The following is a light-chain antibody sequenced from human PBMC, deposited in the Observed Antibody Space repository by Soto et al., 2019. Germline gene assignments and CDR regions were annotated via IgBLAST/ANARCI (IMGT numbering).Light chain of an antibody. CDR1: SSNIGSNT. CDR3: AAWDDSLNGCV. CDR2: SNN. Sequence: QSVLTQPPSASGTPGQRVTISCSGSSSNIGSNTVNWYQQLPGTAPKLLIYSNNQRPSGVPDRLSGSKSGTSASLAISGLQSEDEADYYCAAWDDSLNGCVFGTGTKVTVL. J-gene: IGLJ1*01. V-gene: IGLV1-44*01.